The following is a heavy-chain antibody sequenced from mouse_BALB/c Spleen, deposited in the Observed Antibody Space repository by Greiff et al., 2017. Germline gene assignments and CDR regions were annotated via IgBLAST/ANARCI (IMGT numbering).Heavy chain of an antibody. CDR2: IWAGGST. CDR3: AREAHRYAWFAY. CDR1: GFSLTSYG. J-gene: IGHJ3*01. V-gene: IGHV2-9*02. Sequence: VKLEESGPGLVAPSQSLSITCTVSGFSLTSYGVHWVRQPPGKGLEWLGVIWAGGSTNYNSALMSRLSISKDNSKSQVFLKMNSLQTDDTAMYYCAREAHRYAWFAYWGQGTLVTVSA. D-gene: IGHD2-14*01.